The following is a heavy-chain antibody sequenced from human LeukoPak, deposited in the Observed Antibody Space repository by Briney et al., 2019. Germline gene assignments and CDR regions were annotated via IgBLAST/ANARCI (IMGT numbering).Heavy chain of an antibody. CDR1: GYTFTGYY. V-gene: IGHV1-2*02. D-gene: IGHD2-2*01. Sequence: EASVKVSCKASGYTFTGYYMHWVRQAPGQGLEWMGWINPNSGGTNYAEKFQGRVTMTRDTSISTAYMELSRLRSDDTAVYYCARDQEGIVVVPAAMGYWGQGTLVTVSS. CDR2: INPNSGGT. CDR3: ARDQEGIVVVPAAMGY. J-gene: IGHJ4*02.